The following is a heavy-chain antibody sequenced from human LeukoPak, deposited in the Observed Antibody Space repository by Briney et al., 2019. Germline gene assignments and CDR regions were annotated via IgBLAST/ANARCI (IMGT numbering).Heavy chain of an antibody. V-gene: IGHV1-2*02. CDR2: VNPNSGGA. J-gene: IGHJ5*02. D-gene: IGHD2-8*01. Sequence: ASVKVSCKTSGYKFNDYYIHWVRQAPGQGLEWMGWVNPNSGGANYAQKFQGRVTMTRDTSISTVYMELTSLTSDDTAVYYCARWGGVQFDPWGQGTLVTVSS. CDR1: GYKFNDYY. CDR3: ARWGGVQFDP.